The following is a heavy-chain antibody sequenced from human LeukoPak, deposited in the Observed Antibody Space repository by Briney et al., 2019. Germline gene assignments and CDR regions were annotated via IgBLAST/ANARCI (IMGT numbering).Heavy chain of an antibody. CDR3: ARSEPALPGY. Sequence: GGSLRLSCAASGFTLSSYWMHWVRQTPGKGLVWISHINGDGINTNYADSVKGRFTISRDNAKNSLYLQMNSLRAEDTAVYYCARSEPALPGYWGQGTLVTVSS. J-gene: IGHJ4*02. CDR2: INGDGINT. D-gene: IGHD1-14*01. CDR1: GFTLSSYW. V-gene: IGHV3-74*01.